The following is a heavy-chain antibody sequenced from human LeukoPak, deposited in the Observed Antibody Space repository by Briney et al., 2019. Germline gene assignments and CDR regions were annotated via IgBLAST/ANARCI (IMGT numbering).Heavy chain of an antibody. Sequence: SETLSLTCTVSGASINNYYWSWIRQTAGKRLEWIGPINTSGSTNYNPSLKSRVTVSVDTSQNQFSLNLSSVTAADTAVYYCARQRRVTLGFFDYWGQGTLVTVSS. CDR1: GASINNYY. CDR3: ARQRRVTLGFFDY. D-gene: IGHD3-16*02. CDR2: INTSGST. J-gene: IGHJ4*02. V-gene: IGHV4-4*07.